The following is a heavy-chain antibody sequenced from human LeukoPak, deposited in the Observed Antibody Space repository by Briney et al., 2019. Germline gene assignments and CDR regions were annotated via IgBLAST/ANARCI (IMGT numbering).Heavy chain of an antibody. D-gene: IGHD5-24*01. V-gene: IGHV4-34*01. Sequence: PSETLSLTCAVYGGSFSGYYWSWIRQPPGKGLEWIGEINHSGSTNYNPSLKSRVTISVDTSKNQFSLKLSSVTAADTAVYYCARGGWLQRLFDYWGQGTLVTVSS. CDR2: INHSGST. CDR1: GGSFSGYY. J-gene: IGHJ4*02. CDR3: ARGGWLQRLFDY.